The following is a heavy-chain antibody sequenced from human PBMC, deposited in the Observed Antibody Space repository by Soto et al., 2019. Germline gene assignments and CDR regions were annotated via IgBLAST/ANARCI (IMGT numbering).Heavy chain of an antibody. D-gene: IGHD1-26*01. CDR1: GFTFSSYW. J-gene: IGHJ1*01. V-gene: IGHV3-7*01. CDR3: TRDMWTYGGTWESKH. CDR2: IKQDGSEK. Sequence: GGSLRLSCAASGFTFSSYWMSWVRQAPGKGLEWVANIKQDGSEKYYVDSVKGRFTISGDNAKNSVYLHMNFLRAEDAGVYYCTRDMWTYGGTWESKHWGQGILVTVSS.